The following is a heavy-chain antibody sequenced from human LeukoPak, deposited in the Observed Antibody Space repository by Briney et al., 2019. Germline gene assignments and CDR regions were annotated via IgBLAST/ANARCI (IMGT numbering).Heavy chain of an antibody. CDR1: GFTVSSNY. J-gene: IGHJ4*02. CDR2: IYSGGNT. Sequence: PGGSLRLSCAASGFTVSSNYMSWVRQAPGKGLEWASIIYSGGNTYYADSVKGRFTISRDNSKNTLYLQMNSLRAEDTAVYYCARSNWGSSTFDYWGQGTLVTVSS. CDR3: ARSNWGSSTFDY. D-gene: IGHD7-27*01. V-gene: IGHV3-53*01.